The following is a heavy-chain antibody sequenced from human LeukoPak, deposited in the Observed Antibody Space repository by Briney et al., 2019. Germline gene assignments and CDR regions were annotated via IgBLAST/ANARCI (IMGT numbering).Heavy chain of an antibody. J-gene: IGHJ4*02. D-gene: IGHD5-12*01. CDR1: GYTFTGYY. Sequence: ASVKVSCKASGYTFTGYYMHWVRQAPGQGHEWMGWINPNSGGTNYAQKFQGRVTMTRDTSISTAYMELSRLRSDDTAVYYCAEASRGYSGYRYWGQGTLVTVSS. CDR2: INPNSGGT. V-gene: IGHV1-2*02. CDR3: AEASRGYSGYRY.